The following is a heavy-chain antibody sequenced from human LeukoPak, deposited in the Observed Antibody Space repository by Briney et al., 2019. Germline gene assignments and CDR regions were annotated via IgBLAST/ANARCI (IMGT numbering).Heavy chain of an antibody. CDR3: ARDPTIRFLEWLPDYYMDV. Sequence: PGGSLRLSCAASGFTFSSYWMSWVRQAPGKGLEWVSSISSSSSYIYYADSVKGRFTISRDNAKNSQYLQMNSLRAEDTAVYYCARDPTIRFLEWLPDYYMDVWGKGTTVTVSS. CDR1: GFTFSSYW. J-gene: IGHJ6*03. V-gene: IGHV3-21*01. CDR2: ISSSSSYI. D-gene: IGHD3-3*01.